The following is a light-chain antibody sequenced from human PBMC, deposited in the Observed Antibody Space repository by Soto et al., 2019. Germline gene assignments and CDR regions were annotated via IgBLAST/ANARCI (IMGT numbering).Light chain of an antibody. V-gene: IGKV3-20*01. J-gene: IGKJ3*01. Sequence: EIVLTQSPGTLSLSPGERATLSCRASQSVSSSYLGWYQQKAGQAPGLLIHGASSRATGIPDRFSGSGSGTDFTLTISRLEPEDFAVYYCQQYGSSPLFTFGPGTKVDIK. CDR1: QSVSSSY. CDR2: GAS. CDR3: QQYGSSPLFT.